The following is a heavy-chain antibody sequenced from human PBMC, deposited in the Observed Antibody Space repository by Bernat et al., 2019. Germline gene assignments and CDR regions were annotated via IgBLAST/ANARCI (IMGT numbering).Heavy chain of an antibody. J-gene: IGHJ6*03. V-gene: IGHV6-1*01. CDR3: ARASAAAFGRYYYYYYMDV. Sequence: QVQLQQSGPGLVKPSQTLSLTCAISGDSVSGNSAAWNWIRQSPSRGLEWLGRTYYRSKWYNDYAPSVKSRITINPDTSKNQFSLQLNSVTPEDTAVYYCARASAAAFGRYYYYYYMDVWGKGTTVTVSS. D-gene: IGHD6-13*01. CDR2: TYYRSKWYN. CDR1: GDSVSGNSAA.